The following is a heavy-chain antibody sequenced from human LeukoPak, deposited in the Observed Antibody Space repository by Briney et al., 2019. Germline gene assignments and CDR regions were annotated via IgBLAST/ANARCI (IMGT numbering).Heavy chain of an antibody. D-gene: IGHD6-13*01. CDR2: IYNSGST. CDR3: ARNNTRTVSRGSSRRRANAFDI. J-gene: IGHJ3*02. V-gene: IGHV4-38-2*01. Sequence: KPSETLSLTCAVSGSSISNTYYWGWIRQPPEKGLEWIGSIYNSGSTYYNPSLRSRVTISVDTSKNQFSLKLRSVTAADTAVYYCARNNTRTVSRGSSRRRANAFDIWGQGTMVTVSS. CDR1: GSSISNTYY.